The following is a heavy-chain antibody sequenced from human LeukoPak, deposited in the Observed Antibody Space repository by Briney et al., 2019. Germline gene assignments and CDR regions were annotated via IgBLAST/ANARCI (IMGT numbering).Heavy chain of an antibody. CDR2: IRYDGSNK. V-gene: IGHV3-30*02. CDR1: GFTFSSYG. Sequence: GGSLRLSCAASGFTFSSYGMHWVRQAPGKGLEWVAFIRYDGSNKYYADSVKGRFTISRDNSKNTLYLQMNSLRAEDTAVYYCAKVAWFGEFFFDYWGQGTLVTVSS. D-gene: IGHD3-10*01. J-gene: IGHJ4*02. CDR3: AKVAWFGEFFFDY.